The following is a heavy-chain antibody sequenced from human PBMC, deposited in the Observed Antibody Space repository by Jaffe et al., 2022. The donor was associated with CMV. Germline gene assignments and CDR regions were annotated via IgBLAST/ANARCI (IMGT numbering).Heavy chain of an antibody. Sequence: EVQLVQSGAEVKKPGESLRISCKGSGYSFTSYWISWVRQMPGKGLEWMGRIDPSDSYTNYSPSFQGHVTISADKSISTAYLQWSSLKASDTAMYYCARGGEMATAYYYYYYMDVWGKGTTVTVSS. V-gene: IGHV5-10-1*03. J-gene: IGHJ6*03. CDR1: GYSFTSYW. D-gene: IGHD5-18*01. CDR3: ARGGEMATAYYYYYYMDV. CDR2: IDPSDSYT.